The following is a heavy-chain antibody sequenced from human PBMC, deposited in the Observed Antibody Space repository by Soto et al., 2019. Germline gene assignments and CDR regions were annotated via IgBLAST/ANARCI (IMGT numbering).Heavy chain of an antibody. CDR1: GFTFSSYA. J-gene: IGHJ6*02. CDR2: ISGSGGST. CDR3: AKDRGYCSSTSCYYGMDV. V-gene: IGHV3-23*01. Sequence: SLRLSCAASGFTFSSYAMSWVRQAPGKGLEWVSAISGSGGSTYYADSVKGRFTISRDNSKNTLYLQMNSLRAEDTAVYYCAKDRGYCSSTSCYYGMDVWGQGTTVTVSS. D-gene: IGHD2-2*03.